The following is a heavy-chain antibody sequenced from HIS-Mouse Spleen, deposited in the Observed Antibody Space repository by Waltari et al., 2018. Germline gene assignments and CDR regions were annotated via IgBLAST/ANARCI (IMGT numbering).Heavy chain of an antibody. CDR3: ARDMSTVVTSLFDY. CDR2: ISYDGSNK. CDR1: GFTFSSYV. Sequence: QVQLVESGGGVVQPGRSLSLLCAAPGFTFSSYVMQWVRQAPGKGLEWVAVISYDGSNKYYADSVKGRFTISRDNSKNTLYLQMNSLRAEDTAVYYCARDMSTVVTSLFDYWGQGTLVTVSS. J-gene: IGHJ4*02. V-gene: IGHV3-30-3*01. D-gene: IGHD2-21*02.